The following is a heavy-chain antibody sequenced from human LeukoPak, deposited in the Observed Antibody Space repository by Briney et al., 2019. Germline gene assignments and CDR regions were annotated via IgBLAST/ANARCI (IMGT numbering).Heavy chain of an antibody. CDR3: AKDFRGYGDYSLTFSDF. V-gene: IGHV3-30*18. CDR1: GFTFSSYG. D-gene: IGHD4-17*01. J-gene: IGHJ3*01. CDR2: ISCEGNSK. Sequence: GGSLRLSCAASGFTFSSYGMHWVRQAPGKGLEWVAGISCEGNSKFFEDSVKGRFTISRDNSKNTLHLQMNSLRAEDTAVYYCAKDFRGYGDYSLTFSDFWGQGTMVTVSS.